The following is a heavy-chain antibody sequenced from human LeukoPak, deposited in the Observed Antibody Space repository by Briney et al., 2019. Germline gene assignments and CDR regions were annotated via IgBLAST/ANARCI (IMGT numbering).Heavy chain of an antibody. Sequence: GGSLRLSCSASGFTFNIYAMHWVRQAPGKGLEYVSAISTDGGGTYYVDSVKGRFTISRDNSKNTLYLQMSSLRTEDTAVYYCVKYHNSCYSVWGQGTLVAVSS. CDR3: VKYHNSCYSV. CDR2: ISTDGGGT. V-gene: IGHV3-64D*06. J-gene: IGHJ4*02. D-gene: IGHD2-21*01. CDR1: GFTFNIYA.